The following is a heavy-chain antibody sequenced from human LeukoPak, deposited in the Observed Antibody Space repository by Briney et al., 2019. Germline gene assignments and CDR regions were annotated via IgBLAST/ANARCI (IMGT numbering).Heavy chain of an antibody. CDR3: TAEPNWFDP. CDR1: GFTFSNSW. Sequence: GGSLRLSCAASGFTFSNSWMSWVRQAPGKGLEWVGRIKSNTTGGTTHYAAPVKGRFTISRDDSKNTLYLQMDSLKTEDTAVYYCTAEPNWFDPWGQGTLVTVSS. J-gene: IGHJ5*02. V-gene: IGHV3-15*01. D-gene: IGHD1-14*01. CDR2: IKSNTTGGTT.